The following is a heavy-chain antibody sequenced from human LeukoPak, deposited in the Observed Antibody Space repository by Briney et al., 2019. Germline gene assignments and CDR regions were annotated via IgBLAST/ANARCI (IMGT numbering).Heavy chain of an antibody. V-gene: IGHV4-59*01. J-gene: IGHJ5*02. CDR1: GGSISSYY. CDR3: ARVNLGGTDGDNWFDP. Sequence: PSETLSLTCTVSGGSISSYYWSWIRQPPGKGLEWIGYIYYSGSTNYNPSLKSRVTISVDTSKNQFSLKLSSVTAADTAVYCCARVNLGGTDGDNWFDPWGQGTLVTVSS. CDR2: IYYSGST. D-gene: IGHD1-1*01.